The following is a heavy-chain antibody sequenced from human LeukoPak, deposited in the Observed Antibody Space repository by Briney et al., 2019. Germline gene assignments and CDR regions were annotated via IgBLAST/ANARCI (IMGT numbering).Heavy chain of an antibody. V-gene: IGHV4-59*01. J-gene: IGHJ6*02. CDR1: GGSICGYY. Sequence: SETLSLTCTVSGGSICGYYWSWSRQPPGKGVEWIGNLYYMRGAWYKSSLKSRVTTSVDTSRNEFSLKLSSVTAADTAVYYCARGGREASGLFYYYYGLDVWGQGTTVTVSS. CDR3: ARGGREASGLFYYYYGLDV. CDR2: LYYMRGA. D-gene: IGHD6-19*01.